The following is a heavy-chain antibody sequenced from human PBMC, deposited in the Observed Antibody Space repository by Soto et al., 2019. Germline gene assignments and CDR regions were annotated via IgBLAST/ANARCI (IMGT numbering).Heavy chain of an antibody. CDR3: ARVGSGYSRFDY. D-gene: IGHD3-22*01. V-gene: IGHV4-61*01. Sequence: SETLSLTCTVSGGSVSSGSYYWSWIRQPPGKGLEWIGYIYYSGSTNYNPSLKSRVTISVDTSKNQFSLKLSSVTAADTAVYYCARVGSGYSRFDYWGQGTLVTVSS. CDR2: IYYSGST. J-gene: IGHJ4*02. CDR1: GGSVSSGSYY.